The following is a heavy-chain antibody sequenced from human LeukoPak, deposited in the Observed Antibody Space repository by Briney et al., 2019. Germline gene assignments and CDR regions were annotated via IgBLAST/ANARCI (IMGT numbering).Heavy chain of an antibody. CDR1: VDTFASYA. CDR2: INAGNGNT. J-gene: IGHJ6*02. Sequence: ASVKVSCKASVDTFASYAMHWVRQAPGQRLEWMGWINAGNGNTKYSQKFQGRVTITRDTSASTAYMELSSLRSEDTAVYYCARDRGSYQSRCYGMDVWGQGTTVTVSS. V-gene: IGHV1-3*01. D-gene: IGHD1-26*01. CDR3: ARDRGSYQSRCYGMDV.